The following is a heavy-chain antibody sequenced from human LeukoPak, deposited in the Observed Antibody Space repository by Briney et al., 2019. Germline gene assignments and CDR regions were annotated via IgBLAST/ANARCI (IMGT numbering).Heavy chain of an antibody. J-gene: IGHJ4*02. V-gene: IGHV3-74*01. D-gene: IGHD3-10*01. CDR2: INTDGSIT. CDR3: ARDRGPRTGFMVREAYDY. CDR1: GFTFSDYW. Sequence: GGSLRLSCAASGFTFSDYWIHWVRQAPGKGLVWVSRINTDGSITNYADSVKGRFSIFRDNAKNTLYLQMSSLRAEDTAVYYCARDRGPRTGFMVREAYDYWGQGTLVTVSS.